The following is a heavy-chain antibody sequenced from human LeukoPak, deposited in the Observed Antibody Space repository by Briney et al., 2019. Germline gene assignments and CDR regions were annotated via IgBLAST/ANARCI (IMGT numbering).Heavy chain of an antibody. D-gene: IGHD3-22*01. CDR3: ARDLSDYYDSSGAFDY. J-gene: IGHJ4*02. CDR2: INPNSGGT. CDR1: GYTFTGYY. Sequence: ASVKVSCKASGYTFTGYYMHWVRQAPGQGLEWMGWINPNSGGTNYAQKFQGRVTMTRDTSISTAYMELSRLRSDDTAVYYCARDLSDYYDSSGAFDYWGQGTLVTVSS. V-gene: IGHV1-2*02.